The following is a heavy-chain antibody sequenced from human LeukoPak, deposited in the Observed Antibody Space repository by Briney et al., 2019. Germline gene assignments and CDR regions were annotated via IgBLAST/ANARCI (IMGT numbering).Heavy chain of an antibody. CDR3: AREEYDSSGYGAFDI. J-gene: IGHJ3*02. CDR2: IYSGGST. D-gene: IGHD3-22*01. Sequence: PGGSLRLSCAASGFTLSSNYMSWVRQAPGKGVEGVSVIYSGGSTYYADSVKGRFTISRDNSKNTLYLQMNSLRAEDTAVYYCAREEYDSSGYGAFDIWGQGTMVTVSS. CDR1: GFTLSSNY. V-gene: IGHV3-66*01.